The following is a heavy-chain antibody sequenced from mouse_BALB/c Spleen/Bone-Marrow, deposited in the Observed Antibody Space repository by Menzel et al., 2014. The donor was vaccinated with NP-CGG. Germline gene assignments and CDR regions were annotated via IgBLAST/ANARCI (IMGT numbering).Heavy chain of an antibody. J-gene: IGHJ3*01. Sequence: QVQLKQSGAELARPGASVKLSCKASGYTFTSYWMQWVKQRPGQGLEWIGAIYPGDGDTRYTQKFKGKATLTADKSSSTAYMQLSSLASEDSAVYYCARGWVWFAYWGQGTLVTVSA. CDR3: ARGWVWFAY. CDR1: GYTFTSYW. CDR2: IYPGDGDT. V-gene: IGHV1-87*01. D-gene: IGHD3-2*02.